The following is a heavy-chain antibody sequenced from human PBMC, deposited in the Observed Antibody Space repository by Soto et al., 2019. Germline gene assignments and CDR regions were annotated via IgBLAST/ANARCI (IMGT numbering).Heavy chain of an antibody. CDR3: ARDRWLRFPYYYYGMDV. D-gene: IGHD5-12*01. Sequence: SETLSLTCAVYGGSFSGYYWSWIRQHPGKGLEWIGYIYYSGSTYYNPSLKSRVTISVDTSKNQFSLKLSSVTAADTAVYYCARDRWLRFPYYYYGMDVWGQGTTVTVSS. J-gene: IGHJ6*02. V-gene: IGHV4-31*11. CDR1: GGSFSGYY. CDR2: IYYSGST.